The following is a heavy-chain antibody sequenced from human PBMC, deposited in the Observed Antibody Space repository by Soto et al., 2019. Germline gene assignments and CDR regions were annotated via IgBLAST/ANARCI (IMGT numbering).Heavy chain of an antibody. V-gene: IGHV4-34*01. CDR2: INHSGST. CDR1: GGSFSGYY. D-gene: IGHD5-18*01. J-gene: IGHJ3*02. CDR3: ARGALRGYSYGRDAFDI. Sequence: SETLSLTCAFYGGSFSGYYWSWIRQPPGKGLEWIGEINHSGSTNYNPSLKSRVTISVDTSKNQFSLKLSSVTAADTAVYYCARGALRGYSYGRDAFDIWGQGTMVTVSS.